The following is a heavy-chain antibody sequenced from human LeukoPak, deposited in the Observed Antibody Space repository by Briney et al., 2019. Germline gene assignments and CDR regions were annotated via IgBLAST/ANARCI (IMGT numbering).Heavy chain of an antibody. CDR3: ARDRLGSGWFDY. Sequence: PSQTLTLTCTVSGGSISSYYWSWIRQPPGKGLEWIGYIYYSGSTNYNPSLKSRVTISVDTSKNQFSLKLSSVTAADTAVYYCARDRLGSGWFDYWGQGTLVTVSS. CDR2: IYYSGST. J-gene: IGHJ5*01. D-gene: IGHD6-19*01. V-gene: IGHV4-59*01. CDR1: GGSISSYY.